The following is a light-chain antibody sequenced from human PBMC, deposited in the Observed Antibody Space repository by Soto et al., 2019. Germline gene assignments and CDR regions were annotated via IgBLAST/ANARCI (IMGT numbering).Light chain of an antibody. CDR2: AAS. CDR3: QQTYNTPTT. J-gene: IGKJ2*01. Sequence: DIQMTQSPSSLSASVGDRVTITCRASPRVNNYLNWYQQKPGQAPKVLIYAASSLRSGVPSRFSGSGSGTDFTLTISSLQPEDFATYYCQQTYNTPTTFGQGTNLEIK. CDR1: PRVNNY. V-gene: IGKV1-39*01.